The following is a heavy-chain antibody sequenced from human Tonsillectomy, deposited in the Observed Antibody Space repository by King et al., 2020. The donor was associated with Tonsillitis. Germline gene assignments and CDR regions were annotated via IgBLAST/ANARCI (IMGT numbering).Heavy chain of an antibody. CDR2: IYSGGST. J-gene: IGHJ4*02. CDR3: AREQGNYYDSSGYYDGYFDY. CDR1: GFTVSSNY. V-gene: IGHV3-66*01. D-gene: IGHD3-22*01. Sequence: VQLVESGGGLAQPGGSLRLSCAASGFTVSSNYMSWVRQAPGKGLEWVSVIYSGGSTYYADSVKGRFTISRDNSKNTLYLQMNSLRAEDTAVYYCAREQGNYYDSSGYYDGYFDYWGQGTLVTVSS.